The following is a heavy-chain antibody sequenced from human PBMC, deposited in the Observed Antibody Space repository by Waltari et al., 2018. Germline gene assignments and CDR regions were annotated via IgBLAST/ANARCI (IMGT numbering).Heavy chain of an antibody. D-gene: IGHD1-26*01. CDR3: AKDTVGGTGGDFEF. CDR1: GFVFCKYG. V-gene: IGHV3-30*02. Sequence: QVLFLDSAAVVLRPGGSLRLYCTIPGFVFCKYGMYWVRQVPGRGRGWGAIIGYDGINSYYGDSVRGRFTISRDNSRNILYLEMNSLTADDTAVYYCAKDTVGGTGGDFEFWGQGTPVIVSS. J-gene: IGHJ4*02. CDR2: IGYDGINS.